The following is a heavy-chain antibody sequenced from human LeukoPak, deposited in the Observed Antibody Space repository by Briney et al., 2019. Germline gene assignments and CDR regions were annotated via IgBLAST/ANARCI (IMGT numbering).Heavy chain of an antibody. J-gene: IGHJ6*02. CDR2: ISAYNGNT. D-gene: IGHD2-2*01. CDR1: GYTFTSYG. Sequence: ASVKVSCKASGYTFTSYGISWVRQAPGQGLEWMGWISAYNGNTNYAQKLQGRVTMTTDTSTSTAYMELRSLRSDDTAVYYCARDYLFVVVPADYYYYGMDVWGQGTTVIVSS. V-gene: IGHV1-18*01. CDR3: ARDYLFVVVPADYYYYGMDV.